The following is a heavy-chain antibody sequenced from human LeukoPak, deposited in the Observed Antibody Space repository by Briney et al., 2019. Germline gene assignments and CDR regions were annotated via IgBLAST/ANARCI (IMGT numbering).Heavy chain of an antibody. CDR3: ARDRSGIAVAGTFPAMNWFDP. Sequence: GASVKVSCKASGYTFTGYYMHWVRQAPGQGLEWMGWINPNSGGTNYAQKFQGRVTMTRDTSISTAYMELSRLRSDDTAVYYCARDRSGIAVAGTFPAMNWFDPWGQGTLVTVSS. CDR2: INPNSGGT. V-gene: IGHV1-2*02. D-gene: IGHD6-19*01. J-gene: IGHJ5*02. CDR1: GYTFTGYY.